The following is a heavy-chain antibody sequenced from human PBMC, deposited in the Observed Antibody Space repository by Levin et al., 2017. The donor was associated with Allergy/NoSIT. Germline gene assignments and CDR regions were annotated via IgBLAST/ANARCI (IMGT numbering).Heavy chain of an antibody. D-gene: IGHD3-10*01. CDR3: ARGTAGNDY. J-gene: IGHJ4*02. CDR2: INDSGNT. Sequence: GSLRLSCAVYGGSFSGYYWSWIRQPPGKGLEWIGEINDSGNTNYNPSLKSRVTISVDTSKKQFSLKLSSVTAADTAVYYCARGTAGNDYWGQGTLVTISS. V-gene: IGHV4-34*01. CDR1: GGSFSGYY.